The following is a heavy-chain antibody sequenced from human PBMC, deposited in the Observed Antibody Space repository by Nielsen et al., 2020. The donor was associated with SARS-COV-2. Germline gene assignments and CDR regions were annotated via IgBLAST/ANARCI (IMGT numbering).Heavy chain of an antibody. CDR3: ARDLGIALSGPSFFDF. CDR1: GGSISGYY. CDR2: ISPTGST. J-gene: IGHJ4*02. D-gene: IGHD6-19*01. V-gene: IGHV4-4*08. Sequence: SETLSLTSSVSGGSISGYYWTWIRQSPGKRLEFMAYISPTGSTNYNPSLKSRVTISTDTANNQVSLKVKSVTTTDTAIYYCARDLGIALSGPSFFDFWGRGALVSVSS.